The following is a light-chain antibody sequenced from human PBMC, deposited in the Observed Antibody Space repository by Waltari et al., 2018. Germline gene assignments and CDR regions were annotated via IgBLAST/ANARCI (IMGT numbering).Light chain of an antibody. J-gene: IGLJ3*02. CDR2: EVT. CDR1: SSDIGGSNY. CDR3: SSFAGSTNWV. V-gene: IGLV2-8*01. Sequence: QSALTQPPSASGSPGQSVTISCTGTSSDIGGSNYVSWYQKHPGKAPKLMIYEVTKRPSGVPDRFSAAKSGNTASLTVSGLQAEDEADYYCSSFAGSTNWVFGGGTKLTVL.